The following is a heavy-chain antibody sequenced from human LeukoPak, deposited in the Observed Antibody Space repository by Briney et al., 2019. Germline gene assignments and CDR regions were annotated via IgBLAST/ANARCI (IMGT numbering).Heavy chain of an antibody. CDR1: GGSISGYY. CDR3: ARTTEGGYTYGYFYYYYMDV. Sequence: SETLSLTCTVSGGSISGYYWSWIRQPPGKGLEWIGYLHYSGSTNYNPSLKSRVTISVDTSKNQFSLKLSSVTAADTAVYYCARTTEGGYTYGYFYYYYMDVWGKGTTVTISS. J-gene: IGHJ6*03. D-gene: IGHD5-18*01. V-gene: IGHV4-59*01. CDR2: LHYSGST.